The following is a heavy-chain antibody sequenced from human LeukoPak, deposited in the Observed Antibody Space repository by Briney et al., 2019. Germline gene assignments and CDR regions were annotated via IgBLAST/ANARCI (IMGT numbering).Heavy chain of an antibody. J-gene: IGHJ3*02. CDR1: GGSISSGDYY. CDR2: IYNSGST. D-gene: IGHD2-8*02. V-gene: IGHV4-30-4*08. Sequence: SETLSLACTVSGGSISSGDYYWSWIRQPPGKGLEWIGYIYNSGSTYYNPSLKSRVTISVDTSKNQFSLKLSSVTAADTAVYYCARGGVLAPSSFDIWSQGTMVTVSS. CDR3: ARGGVLAPSSFDI.